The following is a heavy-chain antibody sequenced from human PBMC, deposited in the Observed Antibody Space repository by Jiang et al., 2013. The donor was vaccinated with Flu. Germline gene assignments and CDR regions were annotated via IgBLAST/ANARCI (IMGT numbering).Heavy chain of an antibody. CDR2: MNPNSGNT. V-gene: IGHV1-8*01. CDR1: GYTFTSYD. CDR3: ARCIDDYVWGSYRVSVPGDLVYAFDI. Sequence: GAEVKKPGASVKVSCKASGYTFTSYDINWVRQATGQGLEWMGWMNPNSGNTGYAQKFQGRVTMTRNTSISTAYMELSSLRSEDTAVYYCARCIDDYVWGSYRVSVPGDLVYAFDIWGQGTMVTVSS. D-gene: IGHD3-16*02. J-gene: IGHJ3*02.